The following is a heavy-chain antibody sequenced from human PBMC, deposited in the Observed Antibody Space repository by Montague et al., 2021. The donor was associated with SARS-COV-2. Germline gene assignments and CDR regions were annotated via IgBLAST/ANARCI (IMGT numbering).Heavy chain of an antibody. CDR2: IYYGGST. D-gene: IGHD3-22*01. J-gene: IGHJ5*02. V-gene: IGHV4-59*08. Sequence: SETLSLTCTVSGGSIRSYYWSWIWQPPGKGLEWIGYIYYGGSTNYNSSLKSRVTISVDTSKNQVSLMLSAVTAADTAVYYCARLRRSSVYSNWFDPWGRGTLVTVSS. CDR3: ARLRRSSVYSNWFDP. CDR1: GGSIRSYY.